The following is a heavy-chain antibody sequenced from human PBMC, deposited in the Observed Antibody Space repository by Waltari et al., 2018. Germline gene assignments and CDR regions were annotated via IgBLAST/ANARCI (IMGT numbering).Heavy chain of an antibody. J-gene: IGHJ4*02. CDR2: IRASADNT. D-gene: IGHD1-26*01. CDR3: AIQSLSSGNYE. CDR1: GFTFSSYD. V-gene: IGHV3-23*01. Sequence: EVQLLESGGGLVKTGGSLRLYCAASGFTFSSYDMSWVRQAPGQVLEWVSNIRASADNTYYADSVKGRFTTSRDNSKNTLYLQMNSLRAEDTAVYFCAIQSLSSGNYEWGQGTLVTVSS.